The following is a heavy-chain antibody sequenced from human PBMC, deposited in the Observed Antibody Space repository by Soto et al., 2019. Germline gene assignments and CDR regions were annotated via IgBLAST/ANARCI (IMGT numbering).Heavy chain of an antibody. CDR3: ARVFSSGSGWMYYFDF. CDR2: IYYTGAT. CDR1: TGSISSGNW. Sequence: QVQLRESGPGLVEASGTLSLTCEVSTGSISSGNWWSWVRQPPGKGLEWIGEIYYTGATNYNPSRKSRITMTIDTSKDHFSLSLRSATAADTAVYYCARVFSSGSGWMYYFDFWGQGTLVSVSS. V-gene: IGHV4-4*02. D-gene: IGHD6-25*01. J-gene: IGHJ4*02.